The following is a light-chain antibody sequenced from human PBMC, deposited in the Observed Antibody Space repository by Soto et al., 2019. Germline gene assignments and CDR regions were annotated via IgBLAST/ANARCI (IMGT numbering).Light chain of an antibody. Sequence: DIQMTQSPSSVSASVGDRVTITCRASQDINSRLAWYQQKPGKAPKLLIYFAFNLESGVPSRFIGSGSGTDFTLTITSLQPEDFATYYCQQADSLPRTFGGGTKEE. CDR3: QQADSLPRT. V-gene: IGKV1-12*01. CDR2: FAF. CDR1: QDINSR. J-gene: IGKJ4*01.